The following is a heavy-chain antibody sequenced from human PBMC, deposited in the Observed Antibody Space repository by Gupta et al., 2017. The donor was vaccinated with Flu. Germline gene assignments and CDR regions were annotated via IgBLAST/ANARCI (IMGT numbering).Heavy chain of an antibody. CDR3: AKVKELEDSRFFDP. J-gene: IGHJ5*02. CDR2: ISGSGGST. V-gene: IGHV3-23*01. D-gene: IGHD3-3*01. Sequence: QAPGKGLEWVSAISGSGGSTYYADSVKGRFTISRDNSKNTLYLQMNSLRAEDTAVYYCAKVKELEDSRFFDPWGQGTLVTVSS.